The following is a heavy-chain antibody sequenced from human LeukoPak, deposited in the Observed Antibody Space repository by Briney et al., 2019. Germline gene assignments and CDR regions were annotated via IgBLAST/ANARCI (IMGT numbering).Heavy chain of an antibody. D-gene: IGHD2-15*01. CDR2: INHSGST. J-gene: IGHJ4*02. Sequence: SETLSLTCAVYGGSFSGYYWSWIRQPPGKGLEWIGEINHSGSTNYNPSLKSRVTISVDTSKNQFSLKLSSVTAADTAVYYCARGGLSNGIVVVVAATLFDYWGQGTLVIVSS. CDR3: ARGGLSNGIVVVVAATLFDY. V-gene: IGHV4-34*01. CDR1: GGSFSGYY.